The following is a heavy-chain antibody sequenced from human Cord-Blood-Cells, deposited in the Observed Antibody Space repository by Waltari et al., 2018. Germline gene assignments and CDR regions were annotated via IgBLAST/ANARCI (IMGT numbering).Heavy chain of an antibody. D-gene: IGHD6-6*01. CDR2: SYYSGST. V-gene: IGHV4-39*01. CDR3: ASEYSSSSNWFDP. J-gene: IGHJ5*02. CDR1: GGSISSSSSS. Sequence: QLQLQESGPGLVQPSATLSLTCTVSGGSISSSSSSWGWIRQPPGKGLEWIGSSYYSGSTYYNPSLKSRVTISVDTSKNQFSLKLSSVTAADTAVYYCASEYSSSSNWFDPWGQGTLVTVSS.